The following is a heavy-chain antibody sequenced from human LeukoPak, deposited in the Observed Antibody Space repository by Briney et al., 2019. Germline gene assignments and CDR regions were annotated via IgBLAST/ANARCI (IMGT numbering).Heavy chain of an antibody. J-gene: IGHJ4*02. CDR3: ATKQWLAPPPDS. D-gene: IGHD6-19*01. Sequence: GGSLRLSCAASGFTFSKYWMLWVRQAPGKGLESVSRINTDGTVTTYADSVKGRFTVSRDNADNTMFLQMNRVREDDTAVYYCATKQWLAPPPDSWGQGTPVTVSS. V-gene: IGHV3-74*01. CDR2: INTDGTVT. CDR1: GFTFSKYW.